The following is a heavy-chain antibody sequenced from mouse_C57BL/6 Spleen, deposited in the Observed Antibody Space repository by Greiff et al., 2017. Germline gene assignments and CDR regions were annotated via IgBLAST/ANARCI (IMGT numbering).Heavy chain of an antibody. CDR2: IDPSDSYT. V-gene: IGHV1-69*01. D-gene: IGHD2-1*01. CDR1: GYTFTSYW. Sequence: QVQLQQSGAELVMPGASVKLSCKASGYTFTSYWMHWVKQRPGQGLEWIGEIDPSDSYTNYNQKFKGKSTLTVDKSSSTAYMQLSSLTSEDSAVYYCALYGNYDGFAYWGQGTLVTVSA. J-gene: IGHJ3*01. CDR3: ALYGNYDGFAY.